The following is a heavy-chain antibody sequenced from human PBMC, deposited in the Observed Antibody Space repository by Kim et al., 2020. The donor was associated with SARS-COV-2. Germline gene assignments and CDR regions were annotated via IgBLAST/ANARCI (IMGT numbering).Heavy chain of an antibody. V-gene: IGHV1-24*01. J-gene: IGHJ6*02. D-gene: IGHD3-10*01. CDR1: GYTLTELS. CDR3: ATDRYGSGSSPHYGMDV. CDR2: FDPEDGET. Sequence: ASVKVSCKVSGYTLTELSMHWVRQAPGKGLEWMGGFDPEDGETIYAQKFQGRVTMTEDTSTDTAYMELSSLRSEDTAVYYCATDRYGSGSSPHYGMDVWGQGTTVTVSS.